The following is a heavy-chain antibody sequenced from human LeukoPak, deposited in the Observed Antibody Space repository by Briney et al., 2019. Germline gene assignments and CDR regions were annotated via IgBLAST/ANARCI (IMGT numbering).Heavy chain of an antibody. CDR3: ATEPLGGNYDSSGYYYLDY. D-gene: IGHD3-22*01. CDR1: GYTLTELS. J-gene: IGHJ4*02. V-gene: IGHV1-24*01. Sequence: ASVKVSCKVSGYTLTELSMHWVRQAPGKGLEWMGGFDLEDGETIYAQKFQGRVTMTEDTSTDTAYMELSSLRSEDTAVYYCATEPLGGNYDSSGYYYLDYWGQGTLVTVSS. CDR2: FDLEDGET.